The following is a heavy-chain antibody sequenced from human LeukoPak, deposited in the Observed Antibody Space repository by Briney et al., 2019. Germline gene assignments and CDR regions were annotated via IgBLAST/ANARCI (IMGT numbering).Heavy chain of an antibody. J-gene: IGHJ4*02. D-gene: IGHD3-22*01. Sequence: ASVKVSCKSSGYTFSSYYIHWVRQAPGQGLEWMGLINPTGGITTYAQKFQGRVTMTRDMSTSTVYMELSSLRFEDTAVYYCARVPRYYYDSRRYLLDYWGQGTLVTVSS. CDR3: ARVPRYYYDSRRYLLDY. V-gene: IGHV1-46*01. CDR1: GYTFSSYY. CDR2: INPTGGIT.